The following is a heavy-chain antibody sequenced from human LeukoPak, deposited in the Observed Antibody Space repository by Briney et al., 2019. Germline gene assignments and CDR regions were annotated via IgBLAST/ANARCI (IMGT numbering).Heavy chain of an antibody. D-gene: IGHD4-11*01. J-gene: IGHJ6*02. Sequence: ASVNVSFKASGYTLTSHGISWVRQAPGQGLEWMGWINPYSGNTNFAQRLQGRVSMTTDTSTSTACMELRSLRYDDTAVYYCARHRGDSWSYGMGVWGQGTTVTVSS. CDR3: ARHRGDSWSYGMGV. V-gene: IGHV1-18*01. CDR1: GYTLTSHG. CDR2: INPYSGNT.